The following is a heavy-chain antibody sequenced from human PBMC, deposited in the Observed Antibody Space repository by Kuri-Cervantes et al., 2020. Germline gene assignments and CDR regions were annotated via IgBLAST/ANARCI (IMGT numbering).Heavy chain of an antibody. V-gene: IGHV3-53*01. CDR2: IYSGGST. CDR1: GFSVSSNY. CDR3: LLLWFGESP. J-gene: IGHJ5*02. D-gene: IGHD3-10*01. Sequence: ETLSLTCAASGFSVSSNYMSWVRQAPGKGLEWVSVIYSGGSTYYADSVKGRFTISRDNSKNTLYLQMNSLRAEDTAVYYCLLLWFGESPWGQGTLVTVSS.